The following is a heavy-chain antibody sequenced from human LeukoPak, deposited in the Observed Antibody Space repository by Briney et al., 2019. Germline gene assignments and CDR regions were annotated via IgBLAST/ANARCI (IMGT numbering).Heavy chain of an antibody. J-gene: IGHJ5*02. CDR1: GGTFSSYA. V-gene: IGHV1-69*01. CDR3: ARGSYYYGSGSYSGADWFDP. D-gene: IGHD3-10*01. Sequence: SVKVSCKASGGTFSSYAISWVRQAPGQGLEWMGGIIPIFGTANYAQKFQGRVTITADESTSTAYMELSSLRPEDTAVYYCARGSYYYGSGSYSGADWFDPWGQGTLVTVSS. CDR2: IIPIFGTA.